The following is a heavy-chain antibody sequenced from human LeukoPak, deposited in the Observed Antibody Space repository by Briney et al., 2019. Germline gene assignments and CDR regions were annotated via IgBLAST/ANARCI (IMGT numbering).Heavy chain of an antibody. J-gene: IGHJ4*02. CDR1: GGSISGNSYY. D-gene: IGHD3-10*01. Sequence: PSETLSLTCTVSGGSISGNSYYWGWIRQPPGKGLEWIGSIYYSGSTYYNPSLKSRVTISVDTSKNQFSLKLSSVTAADTAVYYCARHASMVRGVKKGPLDYWGQGTLVTVSS. CDR2: IYYSGST. V-gene: IGHV4-39*01. CDR3: ARHASMVRGVKKGPLDY.